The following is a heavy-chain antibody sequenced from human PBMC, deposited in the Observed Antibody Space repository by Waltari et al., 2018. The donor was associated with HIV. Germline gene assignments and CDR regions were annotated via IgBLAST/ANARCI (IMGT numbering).Heavy chain of an antibody. V-gene: IGHV3-30*18. D-gene: IGHD6-19*01. Sequence: QVQLVESGGGVVQPGRSLRLSCAASGFTFISYAMHWVRQAPGKGLEWVAVISYYGDNKYYADSVKGRFTISRDNSKNTLYLQMNSLRAEDTAVYYCAKGASGWSPGYWGQGTLVTVSS. CDR3: AKGASGWSPGY. CDR2: ISYYGDNK. CDR1: GFTFISYA. J-gene: IGHJ4*02.